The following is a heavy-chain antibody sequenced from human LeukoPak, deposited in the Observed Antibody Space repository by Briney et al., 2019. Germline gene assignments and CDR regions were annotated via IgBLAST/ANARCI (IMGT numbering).Heavy chain of an antibody. Sequence: ASVKVSCKVSGYSLTELSMHWVRQAPGKGLEWMGGFDPEDGETIYAQKFQGRVTMTEDTSTDTAYMELSSLRSEDTAVYYCARAARLSSSHADDYYYYYMDVWGKGTTVTVSS. J-gene: IGHJ6*03. CDR3: ARAARLSSSHADDYYYYYMDV. D-gene: IGHD6-6*01. CDR2: FDPEDGET. CDR1: GYSLTELS. V-gene: IGHV1-24*01.